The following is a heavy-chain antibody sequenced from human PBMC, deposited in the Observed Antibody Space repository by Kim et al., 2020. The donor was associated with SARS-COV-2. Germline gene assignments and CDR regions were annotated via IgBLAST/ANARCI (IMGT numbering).Heavy chain of an antibody. CDR3: ANAPTYGRVVVITLEY. Sequence: GGSLRLSCAASGFTFSSDAMSWVRQAPGKGLEWVAAISGSGGSTYYADSAKGRFTISRDNSKNTLYLQMNSLRAEDTAVYYCANAPTYGRVVVITLEYWGQGTLVTVSS. J-gene: IGHJ4*02. V-gene: IGHV3-23*01. CDR1: GFTFSSDA. D-gene: IGHD3-22*01. CDR2: ISGSGGST.